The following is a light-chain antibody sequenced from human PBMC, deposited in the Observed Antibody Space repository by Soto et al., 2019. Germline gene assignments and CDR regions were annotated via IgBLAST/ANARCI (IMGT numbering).Light chain of an antibody. CDR3: QQYVNWPPTFT. Sequence: EIVMTQSPATLSVSPGERVTLSCRASQSVRSNLAWYQQKPGQAPRLLIYSASTRATGIPARLSGGGSGTDFTLAISSLQSEDFAIYYCQQYVNWPPTFTFGQGTKLEIK. CDR2: SAS. CDR1: QSVRSN. V-gene: IGKV3-15*01. J-gene: IGKJ2*01.